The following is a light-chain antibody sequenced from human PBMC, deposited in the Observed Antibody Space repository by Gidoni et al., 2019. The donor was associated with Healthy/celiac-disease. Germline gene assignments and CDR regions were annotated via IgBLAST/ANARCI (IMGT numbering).Light chain of an antibody. CDR3: QQSYSTPFT. V-gene: IGKV1-39*01. CDR1: QSISSY. J-gene: IGKJ4*01. CDR2: AAS. Sequence: DIQMTQSPSSLSASVGDRVTITCRASQSISSYLNWYQPKPGKAQKLLIYAASSLQSGVPSRFSGSGSGTDCTLTISSLQPEDFATYYCQQSYSTPFTFGGGTKVEIK.